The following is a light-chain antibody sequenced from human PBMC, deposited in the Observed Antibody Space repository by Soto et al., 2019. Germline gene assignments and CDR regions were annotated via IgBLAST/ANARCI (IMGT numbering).Light chain of an antibody. J-gene: IGKJ3*01. V-gene: IGKV1-39*01. Sequence: DIQMTQSPSSLSASVGDRVTITCRASQSISSYLNWYQQKPGKAPKLLIYAASSLQSGVPSRFSGSGSGTDFTHTISSRQPENLETKNCQQSNFFGPGTKVDIK. CDR2: AAS. CDR1: QSISSY. CDR3: QQSNF.